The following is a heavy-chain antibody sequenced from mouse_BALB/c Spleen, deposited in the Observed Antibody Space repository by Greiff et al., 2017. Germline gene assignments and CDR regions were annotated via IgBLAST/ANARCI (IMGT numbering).Heavy chain of an antibody. V-gene: IGHV1S29*02. CDR3: AREGEVRTYFDY. Sequence: EVQLQQSGPELVKPGASVKISCKASGYTFTDYNMHWVKQSHGKSLEWIGYIYPYNGGTGYNQKFKSKATLTVDNSSSTAYMELRSLTSEDSAVYYCAREGEVRTYFDYWGQGTTPTVSS. CDR1: GYTFTDYN. J-gene: IGHJ2*01. CDR2: IYPYNGGT. D-gene: IGHD2-14*01.